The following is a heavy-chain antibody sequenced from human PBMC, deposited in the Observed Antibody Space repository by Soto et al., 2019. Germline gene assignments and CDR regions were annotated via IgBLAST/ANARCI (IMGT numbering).Heavy chain of an antibody. Sequence: GGSLRLSCAASGFTVSSNYMSWVRQAPGKGLEWVSVIYSGGSTYYADSVKGRFTISRDNSKNTLYLQMNSLRAGDTAVYYCARDRKGSSGWLDAFDIWGQGTMVTVSS. D-gene: IGHD6-19*01. CDR3: ARDRKGSSGWLDAFDI. CDR1: GFTVSSNY. J-gene: IGHJ3*02. CDR2: IYSGGST. V-gene: IGHV3-66*01.